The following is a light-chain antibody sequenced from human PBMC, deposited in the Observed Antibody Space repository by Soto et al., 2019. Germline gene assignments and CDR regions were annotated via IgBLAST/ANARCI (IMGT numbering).Light chain of an antibody. CDR2: DTS. V-gene: IGKV3-11*01. J-gene: IGKJ4*02. Sequence: EIVLTQTPATLSLSPGQRATLSCWASQSVKTYLMWYQHKPGQAPRLLIYDTSNRATGIPDRSSGSGSGTGFNLTISNLKPEDSAVYYCQQRGNSITFGGGTKVEI. CDR1: QSVKTY. CDR3: QQRGNSIT.